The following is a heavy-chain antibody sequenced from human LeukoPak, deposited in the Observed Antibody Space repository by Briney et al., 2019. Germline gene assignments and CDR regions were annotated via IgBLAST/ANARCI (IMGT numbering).Heavy chain of an antibody. CDR3: ARADGYSSGWYYY. J-gene: IGHJ4*02. CDR1: GFTFRNYW. Sequence: GGSLRLSCVVSGFTFRNYWMSWVRQAPGKGLEWVANINLDGGQKYYVDSVKGRFTISRDNAKNSLYLEMDSLRAEDMAVYYCARADGYSSGWYYYWGQGTLVTVSS. V-gene: IGHV3-7*01. D-gene: IGHD6-19*01. CDR2: INLDGGQK.